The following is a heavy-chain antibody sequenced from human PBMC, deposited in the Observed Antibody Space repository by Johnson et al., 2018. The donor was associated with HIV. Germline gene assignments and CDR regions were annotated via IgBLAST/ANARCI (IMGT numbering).Heavy chain of an antibody. Sequence: VQLVESGGGVVQPGRSLRLFCAVSGFTFTSYTMHWVRQAPGRGLEWVAVISYDGSNRYYADSVKGRFTISRDTSKDPLYLQMTSLRREDTAVYYCARGRKDIAAVDGLDTDGFDMWGQGTMVTVSS. V-gene: IGHV3-30*04. D-gene: IGHD6-13*01. CDR2: ISYDGSNR. CDR3: ARGRKDIAAVDGLDTDGFDM. J-gene: IGHJ3*02. CDR1: GFTFTSYT.